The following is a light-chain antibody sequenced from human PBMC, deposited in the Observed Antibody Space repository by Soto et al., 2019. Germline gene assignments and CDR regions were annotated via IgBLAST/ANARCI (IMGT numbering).Light chain of an antibody. CDR3: QQYFSYPLT. CDR2: AAS. V-gene: IGKV3D-15*01. CDR1: QSVSSN. J-gene: IGKJ4*01. Sequence: EMVMTQSPATPSVSPGERATLSCRASQSVSSNLAWFQQKPGQPPRLLIYAASTRVIGISERFSGSGSGTDFTLTISSLQTEDVAVYYCQQYFSYPLTFGGGTKVDIK.